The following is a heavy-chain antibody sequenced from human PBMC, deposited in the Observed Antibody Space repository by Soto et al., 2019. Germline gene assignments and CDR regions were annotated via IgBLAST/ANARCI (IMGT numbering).Heavy chain of an antibody. D-gene: IGHD4-17*01. CDR2: ILQNGDT. V-gene: IGHV4-31*03. J-gene: IGHJ4*02. CDR1: GGPFSAGGYY. Sequence: SETLSLTCTVSGGPFSAGGYYWSWIRQAPGKGLEWIGYILQNGDTSYNPPLKSRVTISTDTSKRQFSLKLTSVTAADTAVYYCARGDSTVSSVFDCWGQGLLVTVSS. CDR3: ARGDSTVSSVFDC.